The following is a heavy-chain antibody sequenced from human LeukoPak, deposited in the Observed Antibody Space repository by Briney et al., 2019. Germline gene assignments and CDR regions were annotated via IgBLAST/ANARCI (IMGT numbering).Heavy chain of an antibody. CDR3: ARTSPRYGSGTYYMYFDY. D-gene: IGHD3-10*01. CDR1: GGTFSSYA. Sequence: SVKVSCKASGGTFSSYAISWVRQAPGQGLEWMGRIIPIFGTANYAQKFQGRVTITTDESTSTAYMELSSLRSEDTAVYYCARTSPRYGSGTYYMYFDYWGQGTLVTVSS. V-gene: IGHV1-69*05. CDR2: IIPIFGTA. J-gene: IGHJ4*02.